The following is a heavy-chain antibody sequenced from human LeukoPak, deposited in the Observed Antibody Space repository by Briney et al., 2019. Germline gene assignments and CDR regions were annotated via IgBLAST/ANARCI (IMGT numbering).Heavy chain of an antibody. Sequence: GGSLRLSCAASGFTFSIYAMSWVRQAPGKGLEWVSAISGSGGTAYYADSVEGRFTISRDNSKNTLYLQMSSLRAEDTAVYYCAKDERNWNYNLASQTYDWGQGTLVTVSS. D-gene: IGHD1-7*01. CDR2: ISGSGGTA. CDR3: AKDERNWNYNLASQTYD. J-gene: IGHJ4*02. V-gene: IGHV3-23*01. CDR1: GFTFSIYA.